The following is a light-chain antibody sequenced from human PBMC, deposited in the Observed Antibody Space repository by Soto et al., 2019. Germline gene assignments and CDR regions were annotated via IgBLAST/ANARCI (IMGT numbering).Light chain of an antibody. CDR2: DVT. CDR3: SSYTTSNTRQIV. J-gene: IGLJ1*01. CDR1: SSDVGGYNY. V-gene: IGLV2-14*03. Sequence: QSVLTQPASVSGSPGQSITISCTGTSSDVGGYNYVSWYQHHPGKAPKLIIYDVTNRPSGVSNPFPGSKSGNTASLTISGLQPEDEAVYYCSSYTTSNTRQIVFGTGTNVTVL.